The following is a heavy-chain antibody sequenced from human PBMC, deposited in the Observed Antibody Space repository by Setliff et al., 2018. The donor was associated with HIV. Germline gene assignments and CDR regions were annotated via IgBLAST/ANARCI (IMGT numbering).Heavy chain of an antibody. D-gene: IGHD5-12*01. Sequence: PGGSLRLSCVASGFRFRGHAMDWVRQAPGKGLEWVSVISGSGGSTFYADSVKGRFTISRDNAKNALYLQMNSLRAEDTAVYYCATHRVGQRPWLSDFWGQGTLVTVSS. V-gene: IGHV3-23*01. CDR2: ISGSGGST. J-gene: IGHJ4*02. CDR3: ATHRVGQRPWLSDF. CDR1: GFRFRGHA.